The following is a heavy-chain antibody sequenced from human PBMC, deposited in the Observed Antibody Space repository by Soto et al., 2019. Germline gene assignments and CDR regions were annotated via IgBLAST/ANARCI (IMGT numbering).Heavy chain of an antibody. CDR3: ARVGGFGATTIDY. CDR2: IYYSGST. D-gene: IGHD3-10*01. J-gene: IGHJ4*02. Sequence: SETLSLTCTVSGGSISPYYWSWVRQPPGKGLEWIGYIYYSGSTNYNPSLKSRVTISVDTSKNQFSLKLSSVTAADTAVYYCARVGGFGATTIDYWGQGTLVTVSS. CDR1: GGSISPYY. V-gene: IGHV4-59*08.